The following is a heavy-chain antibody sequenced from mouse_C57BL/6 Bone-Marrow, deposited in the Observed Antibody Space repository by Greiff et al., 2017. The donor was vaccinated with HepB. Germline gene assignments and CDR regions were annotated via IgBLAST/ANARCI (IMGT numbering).Heavy chain of an antibody. CDR2: IWGVGST. CDR3: ASWIYYGNLRRAMDY. D-gene: IGHD2-1*01. CDR1: GFSFTSYG. J-gene: IGHJ4*01. Sequence: VHLVESGPGLVAPSQSLSITCTVSGFSFTSYGVDWVRQSPGKGLEWLGVIWGVGSTNYNSALKSRLSISKDNSKSQVFLKMNSLQTDDTAMYYCASWIYYGNLRRAMDYWGQGTSVTVSS. V-gene: IGHV2-6*01.